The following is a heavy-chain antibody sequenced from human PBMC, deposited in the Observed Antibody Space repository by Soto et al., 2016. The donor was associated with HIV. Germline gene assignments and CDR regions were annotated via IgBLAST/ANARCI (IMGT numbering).Heavy chain of an antibody. Sequence: QVQLVQSGAEVRKPGASVKVSCKASGYTFKNFGISWVRQAPGQGLEWMGWISAYNGQTNYAQKIQGRVTMTTDTSTSTAYMELRSLRSDDTAVYYCARDRRDIILRFGEIFEYWGQGTLVTVSS. CDR2: ISAYNGQT. CDR1: GYTFKNFG. CDR3: ARDRRDIILRFGEIFEY. J-gene: IGHJ4*02. V-gene: IGHV1-18*01. D-gene: IGHD3-16*01.